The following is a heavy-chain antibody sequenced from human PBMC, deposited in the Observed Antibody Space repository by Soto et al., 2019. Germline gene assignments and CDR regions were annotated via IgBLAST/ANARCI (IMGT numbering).Heavy chain of an antibody. D-gene: IGHD4-4*01. CDR3: ARHSMVTPPSDAFDI. V-gene: IGHV5-51*01. CDR1: GYSFTSYW. CDR2: IYPGDSDT. Sequence: ESLKISCKGSGYSFTSYWIGWVRQMPGKGLEWMGIIYPGDSDTRYSPSFQGQVTISADKSISTAYLQWSSLKASDTAMYYCARHSMVTPPSDAFDIWGQGTMVTVSS. J-gene: IGHJ3*02.